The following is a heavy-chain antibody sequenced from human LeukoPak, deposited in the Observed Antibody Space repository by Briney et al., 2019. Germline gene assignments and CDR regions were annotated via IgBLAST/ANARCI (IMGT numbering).Heavy chain of an antibody. Sequence: PSETLSLTCTVSGGSISSRNYYWGWIRQPPGKGLEWIGSIYYSGSTYYNPSLKGRVTISADTSKNQFSLKLSSVTAADTAVYYCASRGISRGSEYFQPWGQGTLVTVSS. CDR3: ASRGISRGSEYFQP. V-gene: IGHV4-39*01. CDR1: GGSISSRNYY. CDR2: IYYSGST. D-gene: IGHD2/OR15-2a*01. J-gene: IGHJ1*01.